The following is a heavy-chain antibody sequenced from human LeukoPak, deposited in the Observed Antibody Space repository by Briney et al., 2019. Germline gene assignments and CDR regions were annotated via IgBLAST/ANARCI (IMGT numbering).Heavy chain of an antibody. V-gene: IGHV3-7*01. CDR1: GFTFSSYW. CDR2: IKQDGSEK. J-gene: IGHJ6*03. CDR3: AREVTSIVVVPAAIRSIKKDYYYYYMGV. D-gene: IGHD2-2*02. Sequence: GGSLRLSCAASGFTFSSYWMSWVCQAPGKGLEWVANIKQDGSEKYYVDSVKGRFTISRDNAKNSLYLQMNSLRAEDTAVYYCAREVTSIVVVPAAIRSIKKDYYYYYMGVWGKGTTVTVSS.